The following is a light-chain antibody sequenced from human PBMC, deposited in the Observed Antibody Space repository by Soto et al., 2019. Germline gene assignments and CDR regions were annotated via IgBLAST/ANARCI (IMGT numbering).Light chain of an antibody. V-gene: IGLV2-23*02. CDR3: CSYAGSSTLWV. CDR2: EVS. J-gene: IGLJ3*02. Sequence: QSALTQPASVSGSPGQSITISCTGTSSDVGSYNLVSWYQQHPGKAPKLMIYEVSKRPSGVSNRFSGSKSGNTASLTISGLQAEHEADYYCCSYAGSSTLWVFGGGTKLTVL. CDR1: SSDVGSYNL.